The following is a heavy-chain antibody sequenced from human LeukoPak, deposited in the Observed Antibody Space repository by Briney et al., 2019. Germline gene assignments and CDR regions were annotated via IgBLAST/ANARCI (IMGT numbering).Heavy chain of an antibody. Sequence: ASVTVSCKVSGYTLPQLSMHWVRQAPGKGLEWMGGFDPEDGETIYAQKYQGRVTMTEDTSTDTAYMYLSSLRSEDTAVYYCATHSLTRAVAGLDYSYYYMDVWGKGTTVTVSS. CDR3: ATHSLTRAVAGLDYSYYYMDV. CDR2: FDPEDGET. V-gene: IGHV1-24*01. CDR1: GYTLPQLS. D-gene: IGHD6-19*01. J-gene: IGHJ6*03.